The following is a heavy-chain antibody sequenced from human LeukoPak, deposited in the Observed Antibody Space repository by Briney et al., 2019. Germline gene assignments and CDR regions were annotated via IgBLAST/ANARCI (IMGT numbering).Heavy chain of an antibody. CDR3: ATLPPTTHQDFDY. Sequence: GGSLRLSCAASGFTFSTSNMNWVRQAPGKGLQWVSSISAASNYIYYADSVRGRFTISRDNAKNSLYLQMNSLRAEDTAVYYCATLPPTTHQDFDYWGQGTLVTVSS. D-gene: IGHD1-26*01. V-gene: IGHV3-21*01. CDR2: ISAASNYI. CDR1: GFTFSTSN. J-gene: IGHJ4*02.